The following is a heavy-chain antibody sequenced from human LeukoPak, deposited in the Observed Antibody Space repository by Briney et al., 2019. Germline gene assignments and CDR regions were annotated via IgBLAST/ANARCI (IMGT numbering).Heavy chain of an antibody. J-gene: IGHJ3*02. V-gene: IGHV4-30-4*01. Sequence: SETLSLTCSVSDGSISSDDYYWSWIRQPPGKGLEWLGYIFHSGYTYYNPSLKSRLTISVDTSRNQFSLRLTSVTAADTAVYFCASGHCSGGSCYPSDAFDIWGQGTMVTVSS. D-gene: IGHD2-15*01. CDR3: ASGHCSGGSCYPSDAFDI. CDR2: IFHSGYT. CDR1: DGSISSDDYY.